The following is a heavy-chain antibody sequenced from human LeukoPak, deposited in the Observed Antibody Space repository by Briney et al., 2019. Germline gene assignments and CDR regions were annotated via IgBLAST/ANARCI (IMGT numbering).Heavy chain of an antibody. V-gene: IGHV4-59*08. D-gene: IGHD6-13*01. J-gene: IGHJ4*02. CDR3: ARRGYGSSSSWYYFDY. CDR1: GGSISSYF. CDR2: IYYTGST. Sequence: SETLSLTCTVSGGSISSYFWSWLRQPPGKGLEWIGYIYYTGSTNYNPSLKSRVTISVDTSKNQFSLKLSSVTATDTAVYYCARRGYGSSSSWYYFDYWGQGTLVTVSS.